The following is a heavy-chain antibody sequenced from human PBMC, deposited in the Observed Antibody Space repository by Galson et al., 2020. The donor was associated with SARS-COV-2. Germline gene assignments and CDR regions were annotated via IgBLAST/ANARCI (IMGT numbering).Heavy chain of an antibody. CDR1: GFSLSTSGMC. V-gene: IGHV2-70*11. CDR2: IDWDDDK. D-gene: IGHD5-18*01. CDR3: ARTDRRGYTYLFDP. J-gene: IGHJ5*02. Sequence: SGPTLVKPTQTLTLTCTFSGFSLSTSGMCVSWIRQPPGKALEWLARIDWDDDKSYNGSLKTRLTISKDTSKNQVVLTMANMDPVDTATYYCARTDRRGYTYLFDPWGQGTLVTVSS.